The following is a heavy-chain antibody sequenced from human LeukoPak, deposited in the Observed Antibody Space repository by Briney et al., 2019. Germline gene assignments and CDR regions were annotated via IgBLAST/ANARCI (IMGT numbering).Heavy chain of an antibody. V-gene: IGHV3-21*01. J-gene: IGHJ4*02. CDR3: ARERGNYGDY. Sequence: GGSLRLSCAASGFTFSSYSMNWVRQAPGKGLEWVSSISSSSSYIYYAGSVKGRFTISRDNAKNSLYLQMNSLRAEDTAVYYCARERGNYGDYWGQGTLVTVSS. CDR1: GFTFSSYS. CDR2: ISSSSSYI. D-gene: IGHD3-10*01.